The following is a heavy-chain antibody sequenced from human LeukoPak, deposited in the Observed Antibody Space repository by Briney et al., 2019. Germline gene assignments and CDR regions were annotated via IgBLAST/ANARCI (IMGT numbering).Heavy chain of an antibody. CDR3: ARAELRWLQKDLGDY. Sequence: ASVKVSCKASRYTFTSYDISWVRQATGQGLEWLVWMNPNSGNTGYAQKFQGRVTMTRNTSISTAYMELSSLRSEDTAMYYCARAELRWLQKDLGDYWGQGTPVTVSS. J-gene: IGHJ4*02. CDR2: MNPNSGNT. V-gene: IGHV1-8*01. CDR1: RYTFTSYD. D-gene: IGHD5-24*01.